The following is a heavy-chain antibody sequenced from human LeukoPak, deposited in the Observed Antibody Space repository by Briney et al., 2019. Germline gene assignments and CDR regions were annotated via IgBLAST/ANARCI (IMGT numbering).Heavy chain of an antibody. CDR3: ARGSSPRPLDY. Sequence: WMGWISAYNGNTNYAQKLQGRVTMTTDTSTSTAYMELRSLRSDDTAVYYCARGSSPRPLDYWGQGTLVTVSS. J-gene: IGHJ4*02. CDR2: ISAYNGNT. V-gene: IGHV1-18*01. D-gene: IGHD6-6*01.